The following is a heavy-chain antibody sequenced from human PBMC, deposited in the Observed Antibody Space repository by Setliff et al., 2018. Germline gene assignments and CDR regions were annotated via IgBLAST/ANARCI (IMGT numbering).Heavy chain of an antibody. J-gene: IGHJ5*02. CDR2: IKGDGSIT. CDR3: AKSDWFDP. Sequence: PGGSLRLSCAASGFTFSSYWMHWVRQAPGKGLVWVSRIKGDGSITSYADSVKGRFTISRDNAKNTLYLQMNSLRVEDMAVYYCAKSDWFDPWGQGTLVTVSS. CDR1: GFTFSSYW. V-gene: IGHV3-74*01.